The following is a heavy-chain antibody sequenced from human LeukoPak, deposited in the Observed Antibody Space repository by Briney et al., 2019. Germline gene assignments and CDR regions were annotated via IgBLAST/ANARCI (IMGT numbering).Heavy chain of an antibody. CDR3: ARDAQDYFDSTTPFDY. Sequence: GGSPRLSCAASGFTFRAYAMHWVRQAPGQGLEWVAVISYDGSRTYTADSVKGRITISRDNSEDTVYLHMNILRPEDTAVYYCARDAQDYFDSTTPFDYWGQGTLLIVSS. J-gene: IGHJ4*02. V-gene: IGHV3-30*04. CDR1: GFTFRAYA. D-gene: IGHD2/OR15-2a*01. CDR2: ISYDGSRT.